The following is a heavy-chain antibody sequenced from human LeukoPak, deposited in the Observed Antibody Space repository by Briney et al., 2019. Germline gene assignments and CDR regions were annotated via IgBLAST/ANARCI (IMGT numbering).Heavy chain of an antibody. V-gene: IGHV4-30-4*08. D-gene: IGHD3-10*01. Sequence: TASQTLSLTCTVSGGSISSGGYYWSWIRQHPGKGLEGIGYIYYSGSTYYNPSLKSRVTISVDTSKNQFSLKLSSVTAADTAVYYCARSDMVRGVNGAWGQGTLVTVSS. CDR1: GGSISSGGYY. CDR3: ARSDMVRGVNGA. CDR2: IYYSGST. J-gene: IGHJ5*02.